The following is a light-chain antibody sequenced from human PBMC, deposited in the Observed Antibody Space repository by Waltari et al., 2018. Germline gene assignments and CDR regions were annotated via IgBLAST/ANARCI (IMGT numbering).Light chain of an antibody. V-gene: IGLV3-21*02. J-gene: IGLJ2*01. CDR3: QVWDTSSDHEV. CDR2: DDS. Sequence: SYVLTQPPSVSVAPGQTASITCGGNNIESQSVHWYQQKPGQAPVVVVNDDSDRPSGIPDRFSGANSGNTATLSISRVEAGDEADYYCQVWDTSSDHEVFGGGTKLTVL. CDR1: NIESQS.